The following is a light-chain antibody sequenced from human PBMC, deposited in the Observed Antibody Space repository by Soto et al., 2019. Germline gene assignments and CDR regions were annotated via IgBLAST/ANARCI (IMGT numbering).Light chain of an antibody. CDR1: SSDVGSYNL. V-gene: IGLV2-23*01. CDR3: CSYAGSSTKV. Sequence: QSALTQPASVSGSPGQSITISCTGTSSDVGSYNLVSGYQQHPGKAPKLMIYEGSKRPSGVSNRFSGSKSGNTASLTISGLQAEDEADYYCCSYAGSSTKVLGTGTKLPVL. CDR2: EGS. J-gene: IGLJ1*01.